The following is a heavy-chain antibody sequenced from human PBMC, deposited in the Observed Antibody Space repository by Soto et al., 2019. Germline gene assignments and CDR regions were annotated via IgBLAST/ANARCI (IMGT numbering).Heavy chain of an antibody. CDR1: GFSLTTSGVG. CDR3: AHRVLRTVFGLVTTTAIYFDF. J-gene: IGHJ4*02. V-gene: IGHV2-5*02. CDR2: TYWDDDK. D-gene: IGHD3-3*01. Sequence: QITLNESGPTVVRPTETLTLTCRFSGFSLTTSGVGVGWIRQSPGKAPEWLALTYWDDDKRYSASLKSRLTMTKDTSQNQLVLTVADLDPTDTATYYCAHRVLRTVFGLVTTTAIYFDFWGQGTPVAVSS.